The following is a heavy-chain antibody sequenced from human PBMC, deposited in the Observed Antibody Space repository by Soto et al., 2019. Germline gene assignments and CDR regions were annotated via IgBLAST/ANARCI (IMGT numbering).Heavy chain of an antibody. Sequence: SETLSLTCTVSGGSISSGGYYWSWIRQHPGKGLEWIGYIYYSGSTYYNPSLKSRVTISVDTSKNQFPLKLSSVTAADTAVYYCARGVTIAAAGTYGYYYYGMDVWDQGTTVTVSS. J-gene: IGHJ6*02. CDR3: ARGVTIAAAGTYGYYYYGMDV. V-gene: IGHV4-31*03. CDR2: IYYSGST. CDR1: GGSISSGGYY. D-gene: IGHD6-13*01.